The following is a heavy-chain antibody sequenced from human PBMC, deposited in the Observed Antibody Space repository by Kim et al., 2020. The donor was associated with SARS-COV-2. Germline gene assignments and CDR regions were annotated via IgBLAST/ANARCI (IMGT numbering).Heavy chain of an antibody. J-gene: IGHJ6*03. CDR1: GTSISSGEYY. Sequence: SETLSLTCSVSGTSISSGEYYWSWLRQLPGEGLQWIGYTSHTGSAFYTPSLKSRAYLSADTSTNQVSLELTSVTAADTAVYFCARVPSKVEKDVGVDHYSYYYMDIWGEGTPVTVS. V-gene: IGHV4-31*03. D-gene: IGHD3-3*01. CDR3: ARVPSKVEKDVGVDHYSYYYMDI. CDR2: TSHTGSA.